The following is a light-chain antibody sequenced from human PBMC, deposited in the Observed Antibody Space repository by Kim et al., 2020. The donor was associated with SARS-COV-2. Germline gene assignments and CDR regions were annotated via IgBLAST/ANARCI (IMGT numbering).Light chain of an antibody. CDR2: DVS. CDR1: CWD. J-gene: IGLJ2*01. CDR3: SSYAGNNNWI. V-gene: IGLV2-8*01. Sequence: ASGCAGQSVASAGTRTCWDVSWFQQHPGEAPKLMIYDVSKRPSGFPDRFSGSKSGNTASLTVSVLQAEDEAVYYCSSYAGNNNWIFGGGTQLTVL.